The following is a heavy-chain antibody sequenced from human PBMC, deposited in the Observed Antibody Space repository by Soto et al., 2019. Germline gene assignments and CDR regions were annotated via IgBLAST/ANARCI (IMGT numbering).Heavy chain of an antibody. Sequence: LRLSCAASGFTFSSYGMHWVRQAPGKGLEWVAVISYDGSNKYYADSVKGRFTISRDNSKNTLYLQMNSLRAEDTAVYYCAKSMVEMATPKPYYYYYGMDVWGQGTTVTVSS. D-gene: IGHD5-12*01. CDR2: ISYDGSNK. V-gene: IGHV3-30*18. J-gene: IGHJ6*02. CDR3: AKSMVEMATPKPYYYYYGMDV. CDR1: GFTFSSYG.